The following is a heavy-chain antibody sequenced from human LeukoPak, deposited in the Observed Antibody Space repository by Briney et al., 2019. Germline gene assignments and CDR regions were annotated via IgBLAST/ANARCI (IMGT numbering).Heavy chain of an antibody. CDR2: ISSSGSTI. CDR1: GFTFSSYE. D-gene: IGHD1-26*01. Sequence: PGGSLRLSCAASGFTFSSYEMNWVRQAPGKGLEWVSYISSSGSTIYYADSVKGRFTISRDNAKNSLYLQMNSLRAEDTAVYYCARGGPRGSYFDYWGQGTLVTVSS. CDR3: ARGGPRGSYFDY. J-gene: IGHJ4*02. V-gene: IGHV3-48*03.